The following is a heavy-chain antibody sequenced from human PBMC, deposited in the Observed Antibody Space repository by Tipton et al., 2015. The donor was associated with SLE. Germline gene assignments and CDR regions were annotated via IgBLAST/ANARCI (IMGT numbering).Heavy chain of an antibody. D-gene: IGHD1-26*01. CDR3: ARDSVGLVDNYHYYYMDV. Sequence: TLSLTCTVSGGSISSSSYYWGWIRQPPGKGLEWIGSIYYSGSTYYNPSLKSRVTISVDTSKNQFSLQLISATAADTAVYYCARDSVGLVDNYHYYYMDVWGKGTTVTISS. CDR2: IYYSGST. J-gene: IGHJ6*03. V-gene: IGHV4-39*07. CDR1: GGSISSSSYY.